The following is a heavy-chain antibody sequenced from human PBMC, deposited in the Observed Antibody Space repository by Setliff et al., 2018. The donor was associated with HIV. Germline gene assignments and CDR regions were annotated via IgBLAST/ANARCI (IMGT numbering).Heavy chain of an antibody. Sequence: GGSLRLSCTASGFTFSSYGMHWVRQAPGKGLEWVAVIWYDGSNKNYADSVKGRFTISRDNSKNTLYLQMNSLRVEDTAVYYCAKSGSGWHGVDYWGQGTLVTVSS. D-gene: IGHD6-19*01. CDR2: IWYDGSNK. J-gene: IGHJ4*02. CDR3: AKSGSGWHGVDY. CDR1: GFTFSSYG. V-gene: IGHV3-33*06.